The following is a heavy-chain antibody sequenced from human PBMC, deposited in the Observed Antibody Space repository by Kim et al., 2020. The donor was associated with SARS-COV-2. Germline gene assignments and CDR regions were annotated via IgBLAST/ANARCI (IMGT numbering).Heavy chain of an antibody. Sequence: SETLSLTCAVYGVSFSGYYWSWIRQPPGKGLEWIGEINHSGSTNYNPSLTRRVTILVDTSKNKFSLKLISVPAADTAVYYCARGNPPTCLLWSTSCYGFAYWGQGTLVTVSS. J-gene: IGHJ4*02. CDR2: INHSGST. CDR3: ARGNPPTCLLWSTSCYGFAY. V-gene: IGHV4-34*01. D-gene: IGHD2-2*01. CDR1: GVSFSGYY.